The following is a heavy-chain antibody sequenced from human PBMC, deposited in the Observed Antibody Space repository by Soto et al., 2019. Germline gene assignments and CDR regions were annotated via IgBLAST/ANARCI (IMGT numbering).Heavy chain of an antibody. CDR1: GGSISSSNW. CDR2: IYHSGST. CDR3: ARVSGSYYYGMDV. Sequence: QVQLQESGPGLVKPSGTLSLTCAVSGGSISSSNWWSWVRQPPGKGLEWIGEIYHSGSTNYNPSLKSRVTISVDKSKNQVSLKLSSGTAADAAVYYCARVSGSYYYGMDVWGQGTTVTVSS. V-gene: IGHV4-4*02. J-gene: IGHJ6*02.